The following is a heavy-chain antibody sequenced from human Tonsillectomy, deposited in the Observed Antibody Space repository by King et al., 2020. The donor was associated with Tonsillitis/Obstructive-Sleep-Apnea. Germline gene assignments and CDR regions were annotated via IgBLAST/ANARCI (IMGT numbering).Heavy chain of an antibody. CDR3: ASFSYYYDSSGSGI. CDR1: GVTFSSYW. V-gene: IGHV3-74*01. D-gene: IGHD3-22*01. Sequence: VQLVESGGGLVQPGGSLRLSCAASGVTFSSYWMHWVRQAPGKGLVWVSRINSDGSSTSYADSVKGRFTSSRDNAKNTLYLQTNSLRAEDTAVYYCASFSYYYDSSGSGIWGQGTMVTVSS. J-gene: IGHJ3*02. CDR2: INSDGSST.